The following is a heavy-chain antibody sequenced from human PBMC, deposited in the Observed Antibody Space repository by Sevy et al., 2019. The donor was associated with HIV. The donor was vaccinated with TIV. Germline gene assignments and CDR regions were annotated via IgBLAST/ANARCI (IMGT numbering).Heavy chain of an antibody. CDR1: GYSISSGYY. CDR3: ARQVEGFGELSVGWFDP. Sequence: SETLSLTCAVSGYSISSGYYWGWIRQPPGKGLEWIGSIYHSGSTYYNPSLKSRVTISVDTSKNQFSLKLSAVTAADTAVYYCARQVEGFGELSVGWFDPWGQGTLVTVSS. J-gene: IGHJ5*02. CDR2: IYHSGST. D-gene: IGHD3-10*01. V-gene: IGHV4-38-2*01.